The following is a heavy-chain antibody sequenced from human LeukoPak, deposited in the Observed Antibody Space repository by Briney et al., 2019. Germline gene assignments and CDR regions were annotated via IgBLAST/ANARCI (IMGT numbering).Heavy chain of an antibody. CDR2: ISSSTTYI. V-gene: IGHV3-21*01. CDR3: AGAPYCGSDCYGAFDI. J-gene: IGHJ3*02. Sequence: GGSLRLSCAASGFTFSSYSMNWVRQAPGKGPEWVSSISSSTTYIHYADSVKGRFTISRDNAKNSLFLQMNSLRADDTAVYYCAGAPYCGSDCYGAFDIWGQGTMVTVSS. CDR1: GFTFSSYS. D-gene: IGHD2-21*02.